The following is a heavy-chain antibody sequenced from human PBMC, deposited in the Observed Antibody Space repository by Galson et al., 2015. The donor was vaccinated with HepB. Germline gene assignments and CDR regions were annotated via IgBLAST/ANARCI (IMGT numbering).Heavy chain of an antibody. J-gene: IGHJ5*02. V-gene: IGHV4-34*01. Sequence: SETLSLTCAVYGGSFSGYYWSWIRQPPGKGLEWLGEINHSGSTNYNPSLKSRVTISVDTSKNQFSLKLSSVTAADTAVYYCARGGRQWLEGGVGPWGQGTLVTVSS. CDR2: INHSGST. D-gene: IGHD6-19*01. CDR3: ARGGRQWLEGGVGP. CDR1: GGSFSGYY.